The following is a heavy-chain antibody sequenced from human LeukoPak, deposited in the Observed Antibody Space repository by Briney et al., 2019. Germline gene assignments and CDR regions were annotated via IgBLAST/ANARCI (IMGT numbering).Heavy chain of an antibody. V-gene: IGHV4-38-2*02. D-gene: IGHD3-10*01. CDR3: ARGPTMVRGVRTKWFDP. Sequence: PSETLSLTCTVSGYSISSGYYWGWIRQPPGRGLEWIGNIYQSGSTYYNPSLKSRVAISVDTSKNQFSLNLNSVTAADTAVYYCARGPTMVRGVRTKWFDPWGQGTLVTVSS. CDR1: GYSISSGYY. CDR2: IYQSGST. J-gene: IGHJ5*02.